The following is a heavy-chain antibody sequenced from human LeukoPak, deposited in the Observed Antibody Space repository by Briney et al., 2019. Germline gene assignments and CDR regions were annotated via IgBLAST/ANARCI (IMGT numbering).Heavy chain of an antibody. CDR1: GGTFSSYA. CDR2: IIPILGIA. D-gene: IGHD3-22*01. CDR3: AKRVDGSIGYYSPGDY. J-gene: IGHJ4*02. Sequence: EASVKVSCKASGGTFSSYAISWVRQAPGQGLEWMGRIIPILGIANYAQKFQGRVTITADKSTSTAYMELSSLRSEDTAVYYCAKRVDGSIGYYSPGDYWGQGTLVTVSS. V-gene: IGHV1-69*04.